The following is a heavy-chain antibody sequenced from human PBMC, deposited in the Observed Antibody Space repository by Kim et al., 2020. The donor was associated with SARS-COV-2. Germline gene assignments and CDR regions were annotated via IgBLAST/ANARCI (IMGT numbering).Heavy chain of an antibody. Sequence: GGSLRLSCAASGFTFSSYSMNWVRQAPGKGLEWVSSISSSSSYIYYADSVKGRFTISRDNAKNSLYLQMNSLRAEDTAVYYCAREPSPGSGSYLYYYYGMDVWGQGTTVTVSS. CDR2: ISSSSSYI. CDR3: AREPSPGSGSYLYYYYGMDV. J-gene: IGHJ6*02. CDR1: GFTFSSYS. D-gene: IGHD3-10*01. V-gene: IGHV3-21*01.